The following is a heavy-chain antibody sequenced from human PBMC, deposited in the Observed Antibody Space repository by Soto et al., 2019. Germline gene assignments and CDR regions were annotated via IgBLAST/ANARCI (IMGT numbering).Heavy chain of an antibody. Sequence: SETLSLTCAVSGGSVSSSQWWTWVRQAPGKGLEWLGEIYHVGITKYNPSLKSRVTMSVDKSNNHFSLNLRSVTAADTAVYYCARLGPYGSGSYSFRYNWFDPWGQGTLVT. V-gene: IGHV4-4*02. D-gene: IGHD3-10*01. CDR1: GGSVSSSQW. CDR2: IYHVGIT. J-gene: IGHJ5*02. CDR3: ARLGPYGSGSYSFRYNWFDP.